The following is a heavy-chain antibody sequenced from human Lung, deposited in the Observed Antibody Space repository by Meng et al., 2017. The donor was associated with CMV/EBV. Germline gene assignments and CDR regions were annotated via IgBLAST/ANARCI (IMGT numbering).Heavy chain of an antibody. Sequence: HLHLQGSGPGLVKPSEPQSLTCTVSGGSISSSSYYWAWIRQPPGEGLEWIGSVVYSGTTYYTSSLKSRVSISVDTSKNQFSLKLSSVTAADTAVYYCARHHHSPTFDYWGQGTLVTVSS. CDR3: ARHHHSPTFDY. V-gene: IGHV4-39*01. CDR1: GGSISSSSYY. CDR2: VVYSGTT. D-gene: IGHD1-14*01. J-gene: IGHJ4*02.